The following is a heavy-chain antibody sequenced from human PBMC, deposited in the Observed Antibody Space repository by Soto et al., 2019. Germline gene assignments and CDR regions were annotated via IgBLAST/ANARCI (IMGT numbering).Heavy chain of an antibody. CDR2: IYYSGST. Sequence: QVQLQESGPGLVKPSETLSLTCTVSGGSISSYYWSWIRQPPGKGLEWIGYIYYSGSTNYNPSLKSRVTISVDTSKNQFSLKLSSVTAADTAVYYCARLYCSGGSCYSGQGGGMDVWGQGTTVTVSS. D-gene: IGHD2-15*01. CDR3: ARLYCSGGSCYSGQGGGMDV. V-gene: IGHV4-59*01. CDR1: GGSISSYY. J-gene: IGHJ6*02.